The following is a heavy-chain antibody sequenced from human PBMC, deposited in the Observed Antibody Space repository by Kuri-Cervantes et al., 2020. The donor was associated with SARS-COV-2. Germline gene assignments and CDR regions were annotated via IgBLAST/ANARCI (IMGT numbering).Heavy chain of an antibody. CDR2: IYTSGST. Sequence: GSLRLSCTVSGGPISNYYWRWIRQPAGKGLEWIGRIYTSGSTNYNPSLKSRVTMSVDMSKNQFSLKLSSVTAADTAVYYCARDLPSDYTYYYYYMDVWGKGTTVTVSS. CDR1: GGPISNYY. CDR3: ARDLPSDYTYYYYYMDV. V-gene: IGHV4-4*07. J-gene: IGHJ6*03. D-gene: IGHD4/OR15-4a*01.